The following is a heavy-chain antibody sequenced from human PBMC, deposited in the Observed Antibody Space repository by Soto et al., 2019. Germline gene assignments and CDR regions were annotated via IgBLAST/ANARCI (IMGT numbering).Heavy chain of an antibody. CDR1: GYTFTSYW. V-gene: IGHV5-51*01. CDR2: IYPSDSDI. Sequence: GESLKISCKGSGYTFTSYWIGWVRQMPGEGLEWMGVIYPSDSDIRYSPSFQGKVTISADKSITTAYLQWSSLKAADTAMYYCVRSGTSSGRFSDYWGQGTLVTVS. D-gene: IGHD2-15*01. J-gene: IGHJ4*02. CDR3: VRSGTSSGRFSDY.